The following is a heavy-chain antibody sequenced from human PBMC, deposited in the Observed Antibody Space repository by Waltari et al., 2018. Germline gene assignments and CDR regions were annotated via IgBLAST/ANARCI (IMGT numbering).Heavy chain of an antibody. V-gene: IGHV1-69*08. CDR3: ARPNSSSWERSYYYYGMDV. CDR2: IIPIFGTA. Sequence: QVQLVQSGAEVKKPGSSVKVSCKASGGTFSSYAISWVRQAPGQGLEWMGRIIPIFGTANYAQKCQGRVTITAEKSTSTAYMELISLRFEDTAVYYCARPNSSSWERSYYYYGMDVWGQGTTVTVSS. J-gene: IGHJ6*02. CDR1: GGTFSSYA. D-gene: IGHD6-13*01.